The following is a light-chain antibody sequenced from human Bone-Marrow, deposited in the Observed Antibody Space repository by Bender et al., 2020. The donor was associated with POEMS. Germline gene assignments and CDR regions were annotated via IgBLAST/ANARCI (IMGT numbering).Light chain of an antibody. J-gene: IGLJ2*01. Sequence: QSALTQPASVSGSIGQSITISCTGTSSDVGTYKFVSWYLQYPGKAPKLIIYDVTSRPSGVSNRFSGSKSGNTASLTISGLLADDEGDYYCSSYAGSNNIIFGGGTKLTVL. CDR2: DVT. CDR3: SSYAGSNNII. V-gene: IGLV2-14*03. CDR1: SSDVGTYKF.